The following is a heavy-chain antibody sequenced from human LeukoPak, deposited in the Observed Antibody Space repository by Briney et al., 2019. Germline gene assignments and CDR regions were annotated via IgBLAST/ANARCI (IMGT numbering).Heavy chain of an antibody. CDR2: FDPEDGET. CDR3: VAERYDDNSGHREY. V-gene: IGHV1-24*01. Sequence: GASVKVSCKVSGHILTELRIYWVRQAPGQGLEWMGSFDPEDGETMYAQKIQGRFSMTEDTSTDTAHMELTGLRSQDTAVYYCVAERYDDNSGHREYWGQGTLVSVSS. CDR1: GHILTELR. J-gene: IGHJ4*02. D-gene: IGHD3-22*01.